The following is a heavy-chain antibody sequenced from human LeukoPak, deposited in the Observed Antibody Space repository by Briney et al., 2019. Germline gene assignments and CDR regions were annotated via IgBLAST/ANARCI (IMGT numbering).Heavy chain of an antibody. CDR1: GFTFSSYS. Sequence: KSGGSLRLSCAASGFTFSSYSMNWVRQAPGKGLEWVSSISSSSSYIYYADSVKGRFTISRDNSKNTLYLQMNSLRAEDTAVYYCARDRFRSGWFDWWGQGTLVTVSS. CDR2: ISSSSSYI. CDR3: ARDRFRSGWFDW. V-gene: IGHV3-21*04. D-gene: IGHD3-3*01. J-gene: IGHJ5*01.